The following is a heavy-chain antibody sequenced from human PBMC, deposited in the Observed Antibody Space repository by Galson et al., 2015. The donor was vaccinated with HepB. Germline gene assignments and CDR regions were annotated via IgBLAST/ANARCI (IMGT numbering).Heavy chain of an antibody. V-gene: IGHV1-24*01. J-gene: IGHJ4*02. CDR2: FETEEGGT. CDR1: GATFTNLA. CDR3: AVSHALLWSGESSLSYFDS. Sequence: SVKVSCKVSGATFTNLAMHWVRQSPLKGLEWPGGFETEEGGTVYAQKFQGRVIMTEDTSTDTSYLELRGLTSADTAVYFCAVSHALLWSGESSLSYFDSWGQGTLVTVSS. D-gene: IGHD3-16*02.